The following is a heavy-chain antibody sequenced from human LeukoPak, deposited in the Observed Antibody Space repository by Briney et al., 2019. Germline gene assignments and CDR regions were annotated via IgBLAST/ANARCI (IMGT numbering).Heavy chain of an antibody. V-gene: IGHV1-69*04. Sequence: SVKVSCKASGYTFTSYDINWVRQAPGQGLEWMGRIIPILGIANYAQKFQGRVTITADKSTSTAYMELSSLRSEDTAVYYCARVIQYCSSTSCYRDYYGMDVWGQGTTVTVSS. J-gene: IGHJ6*02. CDR2: IIPILGIA. CDR3: ARVIQYCSSTSCYRDYYGMDV. D-gene: IGHD2-2*02. CDR1: GYTFTSYD.